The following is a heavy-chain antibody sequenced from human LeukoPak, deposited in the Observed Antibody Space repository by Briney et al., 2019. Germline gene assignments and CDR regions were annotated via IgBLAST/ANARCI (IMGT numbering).Heavy chain of an antibody. V-gene: IGHV4-59*01. CDR1: GGSIGSYY. J-gene: IGHJ6*03. CDR3: ARSSEGRYYYDSSGYSYYYYYMDV. Sequence: PSETLSLTCTVSGGSIGSYYWSWIRQPPGKGLEWIGYIYYSGSTYYNPSLKSRVTISVDTSKNQFSLKLNSVTAADTAVYYCARSSEGRYYYDSSGYSYYYYYMDVWGKGTTVTISS. CDR2: IYYSGST. D-gene: IGHD3-22*01.